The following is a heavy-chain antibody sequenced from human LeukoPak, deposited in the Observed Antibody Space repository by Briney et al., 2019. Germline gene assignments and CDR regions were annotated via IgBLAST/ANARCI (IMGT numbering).Heavy chain of an antibody. J-gene: IGHJ5*02. Sequence: SGPALVKPTQTLTLTWTFSGFSLSTSGMCVSWIRQPPGKALEWLARIDWDDDKYYSTSLKTRLTISKDTSKNQVVLTMTNMDPVDTATYYCARCLEYADWFDPWGQGTLVTVSS. CDR2: IDWDDDK. CDR3: ARCLEYADWFDP. D-gene: IGHD2-8*01. CDR1: GFSLSTSGMC. V-gene: IGHV2-70*11.